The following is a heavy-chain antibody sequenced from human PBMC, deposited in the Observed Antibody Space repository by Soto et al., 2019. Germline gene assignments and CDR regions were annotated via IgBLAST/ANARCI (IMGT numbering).Heavy chain of an antibody. CDR1: GGSARSSTYF. V-gene: IGHV4-39*01. J-gene: IGHJ4*02. Sequence: SETLSLTCTVSGGSARSSTYFWGWIRQAPGKVLEWIASIYYSGRTHNNPALKSRVTMSVDTYTNQFSLKMNAVTAADTAVYYCTRHEGGAADGRPLDYWGQGTLVTVSS. CDR2: IYYSGRT. D-gene: IGHD6-13*01. CDR3: TRHEGGAADGRPLDY.